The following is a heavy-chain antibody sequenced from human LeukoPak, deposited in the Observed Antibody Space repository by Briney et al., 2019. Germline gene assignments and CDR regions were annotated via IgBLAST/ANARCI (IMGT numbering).Heavy chain of an antibody. Sequence: ASVKVSCKASGYTFSSNYMHWVRQAPGHGLEWMGIINPSGGSTSYAQKFQGRVTMTRDTSTSTVYMELSSLRSEDTAVYYCARERMGVGTTTFDYWGQGTLVTVSS. CDR3: ARERMGVGTTTFDY. CDR2: INPSGGST. D-gene: IGHD1-26*01. V-gene: IGHV1-46*01. J-gene: IGHJ4*02. CDR1: GYTFSSNY.